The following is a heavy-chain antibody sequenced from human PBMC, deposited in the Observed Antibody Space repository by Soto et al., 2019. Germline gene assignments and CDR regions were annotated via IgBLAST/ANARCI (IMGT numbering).Heavy chain of an antibody. Sequence: EVQLVESGGGLVQPGGSLRLSCAASGFTFSSYAMHWVRQAPGKGLEYVSAISSNGGSTYYANSVKGRFTISRDNSKNTLYLQMGSLRAEDMAVDYCATNYGDYYYYGMDVWGQGTTVTVSS. CDR3: ATNYGDYYYYGMDV. CDR1: GFTFSSYA. J-gene: IGHJ6*01. V-gene: IGHV3-64*01. D-gene: IGHD4-17*01. CDR2: ISSNGGST.